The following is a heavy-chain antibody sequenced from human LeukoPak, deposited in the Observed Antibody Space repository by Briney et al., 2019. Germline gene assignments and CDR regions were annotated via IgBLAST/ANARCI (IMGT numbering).Heavy chain of an antibody. D-gene: IGHD1-26*01. CDR3: ARGPLGWSDY. Sequence: GGSLRLSCAASGLRVGRYGMNWVRQAPGEGLEWTSFISSSGTTSYTDSVKGRFTISRDTGKNSLYLHMLRLRDKDTAVCSCARGPLGWSDYWGQGALVAVSS. J-gene: IGHJ4*02. CDR1: GLRVGRYG. V-gene: IGHV3-48*02. CDR2: ISSSGTT.